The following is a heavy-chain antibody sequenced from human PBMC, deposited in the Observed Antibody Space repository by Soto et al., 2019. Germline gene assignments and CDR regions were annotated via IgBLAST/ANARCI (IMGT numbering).Heavy chain of an antibody. D-gene: IGHD2-15*01. CDR3: AREGRYCSGGSCYRGFDY. J-gene: IGHJ4*02. Sequence: ASVKVSCKASGYTFTSYGISWVRQAPGQGLEWMGWISAYNGNTNYAQKLQGRVTMTTDTSTSTAYMELRSLRSDDTAVYYRAREGRYCSGGSCYRGFDYWGQGTLVTVSS. CDR1: GYTFTSYG. CDR2: ISAYNGNT. V-gene: IGHV1-18*01.